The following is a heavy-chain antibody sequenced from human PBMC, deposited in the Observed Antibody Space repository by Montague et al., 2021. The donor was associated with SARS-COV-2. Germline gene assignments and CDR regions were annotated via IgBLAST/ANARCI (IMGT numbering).Heavy chain of an antibody. V-gene: IGHV3-74*01. Sequence: SLRLSCAASGFTFSSYWMHWVRQAPGKGLVWVSRINSDGSSTSYADSVKGRFTISRDNAKNTLYLQMNSLRAEDTAVYYCARSGQQLVHPLATLYYYYGMDVWGQGTTDTVSS. D-gene: IGHD6-13*01. CDR3: ARSGQQLVHPLATLYYYYGMDV. CDR1: GFTFSSYW. CDR2: INSDGSST. J-gene: IGHJ6*02.